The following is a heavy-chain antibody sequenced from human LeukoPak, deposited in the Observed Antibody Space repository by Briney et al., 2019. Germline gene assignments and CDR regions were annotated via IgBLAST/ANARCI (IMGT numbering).Heavy chain of an antibody. CDR3: AKQLVTYYYDSSGGAFDI. V-gene: IGHV3-23*01. D-gene: IGHD3-22*01. J-gene: IGHJ3*02. Sequence: GGSLRLSCAASGFTFSNYAMSWVRQAPGKGLEWVSAISGSGGSTYYADSVKGRFTISRDNSKNTLYLQMNSLRTEDTAVYYCAKQLVTYYYDSSGGAFDIWGQGTMVTVSS. CDR2: ISGSGGST. CDR1: GFTFSNYA.